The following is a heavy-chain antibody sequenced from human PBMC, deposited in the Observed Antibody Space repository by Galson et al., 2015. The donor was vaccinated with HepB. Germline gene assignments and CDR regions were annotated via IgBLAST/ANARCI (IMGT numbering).Heavy chain of an antibody. CDR3: AGGRGREFSGSYYTGEVDYSDRDD. CDR2: IVVGSGNT. CDR1: GFTFTSSA. V-gene: IGHV1-58*02. D-gene: IGHD1-26*01. J-gene: IGHJ6*03. Sequence: SVKVSCKASGFTFTSSAMQWVRQARGQRLEWIGWIVVGSGNTNYAQKFQERVTITRDMSTSTAYMELSSLRSEDTAVYYCAGGRGREFSGSYYTGEVDYSDRDDLGKGTPVTVSS.